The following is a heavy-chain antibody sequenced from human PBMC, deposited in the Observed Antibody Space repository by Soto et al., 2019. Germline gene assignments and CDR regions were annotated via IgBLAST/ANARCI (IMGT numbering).Heavy chain of an antibody. J-gene: IGHJ3*02. V-gene: IGHV1-18*01. CDR2: ISAYNGNT. CDR1: GYTFTSYV. D-gene: IGHD3-16*01. Sequence: ASVKVSCKASGYTFTSYVISWVRQAPGQGLEWMGWISAYNGNTNYAQKLQGRVTMTTDTSTSTAYMELRSLRSDDTAVYYCARVGTAARGDDAFDIWGQGTMVTVSS. CDR3: ARVGTAARGDDAFDI.